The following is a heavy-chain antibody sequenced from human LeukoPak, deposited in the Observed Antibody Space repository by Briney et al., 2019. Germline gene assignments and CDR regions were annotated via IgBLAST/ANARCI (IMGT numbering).Heavy chain of an antibody. J-gene: IGHJ3*02. D-gene: IGHD3-16*02. CDR2: ISSSSSYI. CDR1: GFTFSSYS. Sequence: PGGSLRLSCAASGFTFSSYSMNWVRQAPGKGLEWVSSISSSSSYIYCADSVKGRFTISRDNAKDSLYLQMNSLRAEDTAVYYCARIEHDYVWGSYRYDLPPVAFDIWGQGTMVTVSS. V-gene: IGHV3-21*04. CDR3: ARIEHDYVWGSYRYDLPPVAFDI.